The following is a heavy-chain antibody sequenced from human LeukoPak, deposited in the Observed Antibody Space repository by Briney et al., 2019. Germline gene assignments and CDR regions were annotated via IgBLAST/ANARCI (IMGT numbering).Heavy chain of an antibody. CDR3: ASVRGGSKNPVMGLDY. CDR2: INPSGGST. Sequence: ASVKVSCKASGYTFTSYYMHWVRQAPGQGLEWMGIINPSGGSTSYAQKFQGRVTMTRDTSTSTVYMELSSLRSEDTAVYYCASVRGGSKNPVMGLDYWGQGTLVTVSS. V-gene: IGHV1-46*01. D-gene: IGHD2-15*01. J-gene: IGHJ4*02. CDR1: GYTFTSYY.